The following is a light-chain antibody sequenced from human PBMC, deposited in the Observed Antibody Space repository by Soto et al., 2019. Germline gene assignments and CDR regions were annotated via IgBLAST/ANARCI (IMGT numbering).Light chain of an antibody. CDR3: SSYTSSSTLV. J-gene: IGLJ1*01. Sequence: QSALTQPASVSGSPGQSITISCTGTSSYVGGYNYVSWYQQHPGKAPKLMIYEVSNRPSGVSNRFSGSKSGNTASLTISGLQAEDEADYYCSSYTSSSTLVFGTGTKLTVL. CDR2: EVS. CDR1: SSYVGGYNY. V-gene: IGLV2-14*01.